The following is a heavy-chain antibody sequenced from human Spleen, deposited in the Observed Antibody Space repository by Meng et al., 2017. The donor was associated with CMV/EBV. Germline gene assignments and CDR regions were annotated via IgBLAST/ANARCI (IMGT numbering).Heavy chain of an antibody. CDR2: IYYTGSS. D-gene: IGHD6-6*01. CDR1: GGSISRSSNY. CDR3: ARDYLLDSSSPGY. Sequence: SETLSLTCSVSGGSISRSSNYWGWIRQPPGKGLEWIGSIYYTGSSYYNPPLKSRVTISVDTSKNQFSLKLSSVTAADTAVYYCARDYLLDSSSPGYWGQGTLVTVSS. V-gene: IGHV4-39*07. J-gene: IGHJ4*02.